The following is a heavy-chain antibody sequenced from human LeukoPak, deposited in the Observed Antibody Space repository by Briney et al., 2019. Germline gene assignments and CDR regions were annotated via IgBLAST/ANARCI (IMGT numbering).Heavy chain of an antibody. V-gene: IGHV1-2*02. CDR2: INPNSGDT. CDR3: ARDHWKYNNWFDP. CDR1: GYTFSDYY. Sequence: ASVKVSCKAFGYTFSDYYMHWVRQAPGQGLEWMGWINPNSGDTNYAQKFQGRVTMTRDTSITTAYMELSRLRSDDTAVYYCARDHWKYNNWFDPWGPGTLVTVSS. J-gene: IGHJ5*02. D-gene: IGHD1-7*01.